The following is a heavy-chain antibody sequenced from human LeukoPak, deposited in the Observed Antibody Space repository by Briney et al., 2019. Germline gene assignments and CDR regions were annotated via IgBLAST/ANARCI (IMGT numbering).Heavy chain of an antibody. J-gene: IGHJ4*02. D-gene: IGHD3-10*01. CDR2: MNPNSGNT. V-gene: IGHV1-8*01. CDR3: ARGLTMVRGVITTFDY. Sequence: VASVKVSCKASGYTLTSYDINWVRQATGQGLEWMGWMNPNSGNTGYAQKFQGRVTMTRNTSISTAYMELSSLRSEDTAVYYCARGLTMVRGVITTFDYWGQGTLVTVSS. CDR1: GYTLTSYD.